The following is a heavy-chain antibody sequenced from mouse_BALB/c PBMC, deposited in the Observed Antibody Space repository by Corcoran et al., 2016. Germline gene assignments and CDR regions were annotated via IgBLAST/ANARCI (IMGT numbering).Heavy chain of an antibody. J-gene: IGHJ3*01. V-gene: IGHV3-6*02. CDR2: ISYDGSN. CDR1: GYSITSGYY. D-gene: IGHD2-2*01. CDR3: ARVSGGYDVWFAY. Sequence: DVQLQESGPGLVKPSQSLSLTCSVTGYSITSGYYWNCIRQFPGNKLEWMGYISYDGSNNYNPSLKNRISITRATFKNQFCLKLNSVTTEDTATYHCARVSGGYDVWFAYWGQGTLVTVSA.